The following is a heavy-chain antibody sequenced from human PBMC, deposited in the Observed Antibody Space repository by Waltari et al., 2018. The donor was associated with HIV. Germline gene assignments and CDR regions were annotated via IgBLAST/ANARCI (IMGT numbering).Heavy chain of an antibody. CDR2: IYSGDNT. CDR1: GFTVSRNQ. Sequence: EVQLVESGGGWIQPGGSLRLSCAASGFTVSRNQMSWVRQAPGKGLEWVSIIYSGDNTYYADSVKGRFTISRDKSKNTLYLQMNSLRVEDTAVYYCAGDYGGNSHYFDSWGQGALVTVSS. D-gene: IGHD4-17*01. V-gene: IGHV3-53*01. J-gene: IGHJ4*02. CDR3: AGDYGGNSHYFDS.